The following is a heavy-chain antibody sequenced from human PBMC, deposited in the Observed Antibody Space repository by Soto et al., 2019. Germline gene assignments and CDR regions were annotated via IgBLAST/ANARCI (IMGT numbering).Heavy chain of an antibody. CDR2: ISSSGSTI. Sequence: GGSLRLSCAASGFTFSDYYMSWIRQAPGKGLEWVSYISSSGSTIYYADSVKGRFTISRDNAKNSLYLQMNSLRAEDTAVYYCARDSPSGKYDFWSGYYTGQYYYYYYYMDVWGKGTTVTVSS. J-gene: IGHJ6*03. CDR3: ARDSPSGKYDFWSGYYTGQYYYYYYYMDV. V-gene: IGHV3-11*01. D-gene: IGHD3-3*01. CDR1: GFTFSDYY.